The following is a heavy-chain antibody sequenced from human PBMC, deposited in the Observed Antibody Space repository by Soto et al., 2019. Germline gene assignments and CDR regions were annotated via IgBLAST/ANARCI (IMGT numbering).Heavy chain of an antibody. V-gene: IGHV3-15*01. CDR2: IKSKTDGGTT. CDR3: TIPRGPMIRP. Sequence: GGSRTLSCTPSGFPFSNAWMTWVRQAPGKGLEWVGRIKSKTDGGTTDYAAPVKGRFTISRDDSKNTMYLQMNSLKTEDTAVYYCTIPRGPMIRPWGQGTLVTVSS. D-gene: IGHD3-22*01. J-gene: IGHJ5*02. CDR1: GFPFSNAW.